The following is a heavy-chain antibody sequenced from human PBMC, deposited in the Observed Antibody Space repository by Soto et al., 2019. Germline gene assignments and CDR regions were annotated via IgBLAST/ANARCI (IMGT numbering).Heavy chain of an antibody. CDR1: GYTFIEYF. J-gene: IGHJ5*02. D-gene: IGHD3-10*01. CDR3: ARVGSGLYSPFDP. CDR2: IHPGSGDT. V-gene: IGHV1-46*01. Sequence: VQLVQSGAEVKKPGASVKVSCETSGYTFIEYFIYWVRQTPGQGLEWLGLIHPGSGDTSYAQKFRGRLTITRDTSTNTVYMELSSLRSEDTAMYFCARVGSGLYSPFDPWGQGTLVSVSS.